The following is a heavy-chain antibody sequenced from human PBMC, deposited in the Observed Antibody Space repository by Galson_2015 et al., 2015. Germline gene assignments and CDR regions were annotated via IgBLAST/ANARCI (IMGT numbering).Heavy chain of an antibody. Sequence: SLRLSCAASRFTFSNYWMHWVRQAPGKGLVWVSRINSDGSSTSYADSVKGRFTISRDNAKNTLYLQMNSLRAEDTAVFYCAKDKGPGGSGIILYAMDVWGQGTTVTVSS. CDR3: AKDKGPGGSGIILYAMDV. CDR2: INSDGSST. CDR1: RFTFSNYW. J-gene: IGHJ6*02. D-gene: IGHD3-10*01. V-gene: IGHV3-74*01.